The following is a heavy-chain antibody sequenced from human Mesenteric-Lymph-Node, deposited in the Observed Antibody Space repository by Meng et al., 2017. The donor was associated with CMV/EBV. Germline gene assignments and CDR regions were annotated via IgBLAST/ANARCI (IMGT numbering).Heavy chain of an antibody. CDR1: GGSFSGYY. J-gene: IGHJ1*01. CDR2: INHSGST. Sequence: GSLRLSCAVYGGSFSGYYWTWIRQPPGKGLDWIGAINHSGSTNYNPSLKSRVTISVDTSQNQFSLKLSSVTAADTAVYYCARGRISGRCFQHWGQGTLVTVSS. V-gene: IGHV4-34*01. D-gene: IGHD1-20*01. CDR3: ARGRISGRCFQH.